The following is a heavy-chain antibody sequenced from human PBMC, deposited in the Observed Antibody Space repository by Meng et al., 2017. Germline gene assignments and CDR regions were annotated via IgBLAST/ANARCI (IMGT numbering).Heavy chain of an antibody. Sequence: QVQLVGAGGGVVRPGRSLRLSCAASGFTFSSYAMHWVRQAPGKGLEWVAVISYDGSNKYYADSVKGRFTISRDNSKNTLYLQMNSLRAEDTAVYYCARSSGYLDYWGQGTLVTVSS. CDR1: GFTFSSYA. D-gene: IGHD6-19*01. J-gene: IGHJ4*02. CDR3: ARSSGYLDY. V-gene: IGHV3-30*01. CDR2: ISYDGSNK.